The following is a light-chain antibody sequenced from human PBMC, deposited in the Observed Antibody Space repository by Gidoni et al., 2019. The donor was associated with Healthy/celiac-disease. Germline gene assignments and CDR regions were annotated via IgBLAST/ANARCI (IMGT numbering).Light chain of an antibody. V-gene: IGLV3-21*02. CDR1: NIGSKS. J-gene: IGLJ2*01. CDR2: DDS. CDR3: QVWDSSRDLHVV. Sequence: YGLTQPPSGSVAPGQTARITCGGKNIGSKSVHWYQQKPGQATVLVVYDDSDRPSGIPERFSGSNSGNTATLTISRVDAGDEADYYCQVWDSSRDLHVVFGGGTKLTVL.